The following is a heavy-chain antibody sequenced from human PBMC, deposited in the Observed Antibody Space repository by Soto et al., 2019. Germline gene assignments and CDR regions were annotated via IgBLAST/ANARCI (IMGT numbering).Heavy chain of an antibody. CDR2: IKQDGSEK. Sequence: EVQLVESGGGWVQPGGSLRLSWAASGFTFSSYWMSWVRQAPWKGLEWVANIKQDGSEKYYVDSVKGRFTISRDNAKNSLYLQMNSLRAEDTAVYYCARDLSTYCGGDCSPYDYWGQGTLVTVSS. V-gene: IGHV3-7*03. J-gene: IGHJ4*02. D-gene: IGHD2-21*02. CDR3: ARDLSTYCGGDCSPYDY. CDR1: GFTFSSYW.